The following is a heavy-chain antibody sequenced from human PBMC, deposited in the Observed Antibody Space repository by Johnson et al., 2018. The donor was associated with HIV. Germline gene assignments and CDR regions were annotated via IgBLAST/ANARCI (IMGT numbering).Heavy chain of an antibody. CDR1: GFSFSNYW. Sequence: VLLVESGGGVVRPGGSLRLSCVVSGFSFSNYWMEWVRQAPDKGLEWVAFIRYDESNKYYADSVKGRFTISRDTLKNTLYLQMNSLRAEDTAVYYCAKDMRPVRGWGGGSYRGVSDAFDIWGQGTMVTVSS. D-gene: IGHD1-26*01. V-gene: IGHV3-30*02. CDR3: AKDMRPVRGWGGGSYRGVSDAFDI. J-gene: IGHJ3*02. CDR2: IRYDESNK.